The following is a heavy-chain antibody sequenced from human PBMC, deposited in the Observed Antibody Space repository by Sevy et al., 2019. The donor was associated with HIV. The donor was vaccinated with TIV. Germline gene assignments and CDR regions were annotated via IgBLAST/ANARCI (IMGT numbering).Heavy chain of an antibody. CDR1: GGSISSYY. V-gene: IGHV4-59*13. Sequence: SETLSLTCTVSGGSISSYYWSWIRQPPGKGLEWVGYICSSGSTNYNPSLKSRVTISVDTSKNQFSLKLSSVTAADTAVYYCARVGLARYFFDSWGHGNLVTVSS. J-gene: IGHJ4*01. CDR2: ICSSGST. CDR3: ARVGLARYFFDS.